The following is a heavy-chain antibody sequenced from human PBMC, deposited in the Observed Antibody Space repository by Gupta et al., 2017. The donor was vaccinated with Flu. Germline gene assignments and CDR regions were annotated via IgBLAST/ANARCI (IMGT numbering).Heavy chain of an antibody. J-gene: IGHJ2*01. Sequence: QVQLQESGPGLVKPSQTLSLTCTVSGGSISSSGYYWSWIRQPPGKGLEWIGYIYYSGSTYYNPSLKSRVTISVDTSKNQFSLKLSSVTAADTAVYYCARYPRYCSSTSCYTNWYFDLWGRGTLVTVSS. CDR1: GGSISSSGYY. CDR3: ARYPRYCSSTSCYTNWYFDL. V-gene: IGHV4-31*03. CDR2: IYYSGST. D-gene: IGHD2-2*02.